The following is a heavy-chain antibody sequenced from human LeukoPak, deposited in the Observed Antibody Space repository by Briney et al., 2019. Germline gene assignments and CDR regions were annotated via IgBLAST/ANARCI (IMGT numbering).Heavy chain of an antibody. CDR2: TYHSGST. V-gene: IGHV4-30-2*01. J-gene: IGHJ3*02. CDR3: ASRSGYYAGFDAFDI. D-gene: IGHD3-22*01. CDR1: GGSISSGGYS. Sequence: SETLSLTCTVSGGSISSGGYSWSWIRQPPGKGLEWIGYTYHSGSTYYNPSLKSRVTISVDRSKNQFSLKLSSVTAAGTAVYYCASRSGYYAGFDAFDIWGQGTMVTVSS.